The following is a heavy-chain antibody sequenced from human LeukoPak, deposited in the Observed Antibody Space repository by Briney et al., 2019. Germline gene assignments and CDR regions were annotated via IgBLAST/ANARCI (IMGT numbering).Heavy chain of an antibody. V-gene: IGHV4-34*01. CDR2: INHRGVT. Sequence: SETLSLTCSVHGGSFSGFYWTWLRQPPGKGLECIGVINHRGVTIYSPSLKSRVTISEDTSENQFSLQLSSVTAADTAVYYCAIGPGRYNNGWFVYWGQGTLVTVSA. D-gene: IGHD6-19*01. J-gene: IGHJ4*02. CDR3: AIGPGRYNNGWFVY. CDR1: GGSFSGFY.